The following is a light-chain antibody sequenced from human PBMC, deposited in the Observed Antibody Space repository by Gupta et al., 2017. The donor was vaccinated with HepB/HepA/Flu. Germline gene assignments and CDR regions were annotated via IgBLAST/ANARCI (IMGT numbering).Light chain of an antibody. J-gene: IGKJ3*01. Sequence: DIQMTQSLQSLSASVRARVTITCRASLDVGSYLAWYQQKPGKVPEGLLFAASTLQSGVPSRFCGSGSGTYYSLTIINLQPDDLGTYYCQNYNSVPCTFGPGTTLDLK. CDR2: AAS. CDR1: LDVGSY. CDR3: QNYNSVPCT. V-gene: IGKV1-27*01.